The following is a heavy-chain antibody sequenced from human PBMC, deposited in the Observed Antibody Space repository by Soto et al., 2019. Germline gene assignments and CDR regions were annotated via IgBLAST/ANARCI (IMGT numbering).Heavy chain of an antibody. V-gene: IGHV1-69*01. CDR2: IIPIFGTA. D-gene: IGHD2-15*01. CDR1: GGTFSSYA. Sequence: QVQLVQSGAEVKKPGSSVKVSCKASGGTFSSYAISWVRQAPGQGLEWMGGIIPIFGTANYAQKFQGRVTITADESTSTVYMELSSLRSDDTAVYYCARRTYCSGGSCYRVGGNSYAFDIWGQGTMVTVSS. CDR3: ARRTYCSGGSCYRVGGNSYAFDI. J-gene: IGHJ3*02.